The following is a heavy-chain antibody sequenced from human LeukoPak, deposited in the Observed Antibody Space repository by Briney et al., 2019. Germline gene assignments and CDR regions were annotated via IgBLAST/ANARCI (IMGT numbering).Heavy chain of an antibody. V-gene: IGHV3-33*05. D-gene: IGHD3-10*01. CDR1: GMNFWGSG. CDR3: AGHLLWFGELSGGFDY. CDR2: IQFDSSQK. J-gene: IGHJ4*02. Sequence: GRSLSLSCAASGMNFWGSGIHWVRQAPGKGLEWVTFIQFDSSQKYYADSVKGRFTVSRDISRNTLYLQMNSLRAEDTAVYYCAGHLLWFGELSGGFDYWGQGTLVTVSS.